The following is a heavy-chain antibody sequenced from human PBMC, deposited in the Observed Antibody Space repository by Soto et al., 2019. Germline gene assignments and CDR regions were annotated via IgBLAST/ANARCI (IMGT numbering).Heavy chain of an antibody. Sequence: GASVKVSCKASGYTFTSYGISWVRQAPGQGLEWMGWISAYNGNTNYAQKLQGRVTMTTDTSTSTAYMELRSLRSDDTAVYYCARVAIFGVVIENWFDPWGQGTLVTVSS. D-gene: IGHD3-3*01. CDR2: ISAYNGNT. J-gene: IGHJ5*02. V-gene: IGHV1-18*01. CDR1: GYTFTSYG. CDR3: ARVAIFGVVIENWFDP.